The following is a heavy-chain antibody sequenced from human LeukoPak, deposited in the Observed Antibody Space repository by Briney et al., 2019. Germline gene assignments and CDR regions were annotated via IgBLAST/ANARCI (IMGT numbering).Heavy chain of an antibody. CDR2: ISSSSSTI. CDR3: ARVESSGSFDY. CDR1: GFTFSSYS. D-gene: IGHD3-10*01. Sequence: PGGSLRLSCAASGFTFSSYSMNWVRQAPGKGLEWVSYISSSSSTIYYADSVKGRFTISRGNAKNSLYLQMNSLRAEDTAVYYCARVESSGSFDYWGQGTLVTVSS. J-gene: IGHJ4*02. V-gene: IGHV3-48*01.